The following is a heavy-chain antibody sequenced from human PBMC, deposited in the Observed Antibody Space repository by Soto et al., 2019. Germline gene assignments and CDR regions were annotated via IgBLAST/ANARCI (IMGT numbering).Heavy chain of an antibody. V-gene: IGHV3-30*18. J-gene: IGHJ4*02. CDR3: AKDSGYSSSWYPDY. CDR2: ISYDGSNK. D-gene: IGHD6-13*01. CDR1: GFTFSRYG. Sequence: GGSLRLSCAASGFTFSRYGMHWVRQAPGKGLEWVAVISYDGSNKYYADSVKGRFTISRDNSKNTLYLQMNSLRAEDTAVYYCAKDSGYSSSWYPDYWGQGTLVTVS.